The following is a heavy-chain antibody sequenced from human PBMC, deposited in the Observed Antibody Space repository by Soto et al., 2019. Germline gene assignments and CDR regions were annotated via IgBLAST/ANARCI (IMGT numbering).Heavy chain of an antibody. Sequence: DVQLVESGGGFVQPGGSLRVSCAASGFTFSSYTMGWVRQAPGKGLEWVSSVSGRGANTYYADSVKGRFTISRDNSKNSLYPQMNTLRGEDTAVYYCAKDRGGFANGWEYFDFWGQGTLVIVSS. CDR3: AKDRGGFANGWEYFDF. V-gene: IGHV3-23*04. CDR1: GFTFSSYT. D-gene: IGHD6-19*01. CDR2: VSGRGANT. J-gene: IGHJ4*02.